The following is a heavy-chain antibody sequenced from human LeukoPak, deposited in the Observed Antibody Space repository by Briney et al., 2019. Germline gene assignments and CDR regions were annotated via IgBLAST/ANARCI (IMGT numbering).Heavy chain of an antibody. Sequence: KHGESLKISCKGPGYSFTSYWIGWVRQMPGKGLEWMGIIYPGDSDTRYSPSFQGQVTISADKSISTAYLQWSSLKASDTAMYYCASQLRSGSYPDAFDIWGQGTMVTVSS. V-gene: IGHV5-51*01. D-gene: IGHD1-26*01. CDR1: GYSFTSYW. J-gene: IGHJ3*02. CDR3: ASQLRSGSYPDAFDI. CDR2: IYPGDSDT.